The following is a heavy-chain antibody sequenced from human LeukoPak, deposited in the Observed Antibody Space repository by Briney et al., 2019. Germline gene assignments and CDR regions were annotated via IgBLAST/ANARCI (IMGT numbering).Heavy chain of an antibody. CDR1: GGSISSYY. J-gene: IGHJ4*02. V-gene: IGHV4-59*01. CDR2: IYYSGST. CDR3: ARAGDYGILTGYYRGPHFDY. D-gene: IGHD3-9*01. Sequence: PSETLSLTCTVSGGSISSYYWSWIRQPPGKGLEWIGYIYYSGSTNYNPSLKSRVTISVDTSKNQFSLKLSSVTAADTAVYYCARAGDYGILTGYYRGPHFDYRGQGTLVTVSS.